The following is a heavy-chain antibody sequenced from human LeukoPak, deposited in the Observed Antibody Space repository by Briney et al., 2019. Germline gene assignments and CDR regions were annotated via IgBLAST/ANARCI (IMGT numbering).Heavy chain of an antibody. CDR2: INHSGST. D-gene: IGHD3-3*01. Sequence: SETLSLTCAVYGGSFSGYYWSWIRQPPGKGLEWIGGINHSGSTNYNPSLKSRVTISVDTSKNQFSLKLSSVTAADTAVYYCAGRFLEWLLDYWGQGTLVTVSS. CDR1: GGSFSGYY. CDR3: AGRFLEWLLDY. J-gene: IGHJ4*02. V-gene: IGHV4-34*01.